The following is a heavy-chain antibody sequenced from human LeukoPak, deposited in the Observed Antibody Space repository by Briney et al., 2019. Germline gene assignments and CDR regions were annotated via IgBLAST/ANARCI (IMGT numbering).Heavy chain of an antibody. V-gene: IGHV3-53*01. CDR1: GFIVSSNY. D-gene: IGHD3-9*01. CDR3: AKVAKTYDILTGNFDY. Sequence: GGSLRLSCAASGFIVSSNYMSWVRRAPGKGLECVSVIYSGGSTYYADSVKGRFTISRDNSKNTLYLQMNSLRAEDTAVYYCAKVAKTYDILTGNFDYWGQGNLVTVSS. CDR2: IYSGGST. J-gene: IGHJ4*02.